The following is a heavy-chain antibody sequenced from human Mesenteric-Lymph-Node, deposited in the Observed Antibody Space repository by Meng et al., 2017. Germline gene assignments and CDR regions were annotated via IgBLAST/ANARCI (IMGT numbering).Heavy chain of an antibody. CDR1: GYTFSRYH. J-gene: IGHJ4*02. V-gene: IGHV1-8*03. CDR3: ARSQTRMTTVTELDY. Sequence: ASVKVSCKASGYTFSRYHINWVRQATGQGLEWMGWMNPNSGNTGYAQKFQGRVTVTRNTSISTVYMELSSLRSEDTAVYYCARSQTRMTTVTELDYWGQGTLVTVSS. D-gene: IGHD4-17*01. CDR2: MNPNSGNT.